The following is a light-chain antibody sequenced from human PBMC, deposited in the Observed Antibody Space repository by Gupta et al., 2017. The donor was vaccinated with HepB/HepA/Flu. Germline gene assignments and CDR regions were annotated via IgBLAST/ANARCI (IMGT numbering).Light chain of an antibody. J-gene: IGLJ1*01. CDR3: SSYTSSSIPWV. V-gene: IGLV2-14*03. CDR1: STDVGGYNY. Sequence: QSALTQPASVSGSPGQSITLSCTGTSTDVGGYNYVSWYQQHPGKAPKFIIYDVSNRPSGVSNRFSGSKSGNTASLTISGLQAEDEADYYCSSYTSSSIPWVFGTGTKVTVL. CDR2: DVS.